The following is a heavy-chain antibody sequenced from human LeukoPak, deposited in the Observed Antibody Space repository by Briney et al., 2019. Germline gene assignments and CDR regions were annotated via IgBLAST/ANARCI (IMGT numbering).Heavy chain of an antibody. D-gene: IGHD3-9*01. V-gene: IGHV3-23*01. Sequence: PGGSLRLSCAASGFTFSSSAMSWVRQAPGKGLEWVSTISGSGDRTYYADSVKGRFTISRDNAKNSLYLQMNSLRAEDTALYYCAKDMSYDILTGYSDAFDIWGQGTMVTVSS. CDR2: ISGSGDRT. J-gene: IGHJ3*02. CDR1: GFTFSSSA. CDR3: AKDMSYDILTGYSDAFDI.